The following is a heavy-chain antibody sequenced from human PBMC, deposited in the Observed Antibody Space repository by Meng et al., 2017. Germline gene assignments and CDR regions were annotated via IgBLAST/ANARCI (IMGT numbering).Heavy chain of an antibody. Sequence: QVPLVLSGVEVKKPGASVKVSCKASGYTFTSYGISWVRQAPGQGLEWMGWISAYNGNTNYAQKLQGRVTMTTDTSTSTAYMELRSLRSDDTAVYYCARSHFGGMGNWYFDLWGRGTLVTVSS. CDR1: GYTFTSYG. CDR3: ARSHFGGMGNWYFDL. J-gene: IGHJ2*01. D-gene: IGHD3-16*01. CDR2: ISAYNGNT. V-gene: IGHV1-18*01.